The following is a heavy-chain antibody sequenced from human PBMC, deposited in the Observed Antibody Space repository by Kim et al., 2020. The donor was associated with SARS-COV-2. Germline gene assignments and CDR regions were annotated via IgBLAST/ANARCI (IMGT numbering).Heavy chain of an antibody. Sequence: GGSLRLSCAASGFTFSSYWMSWVRQAPGKGLEWVANIKQDGSEKYYVDSVKGRFTISRDNAKNSLYLQMNSLRAEDTAVYYCAREERNSYGYGGGFDPWGQGTLVTVSS. CDR3: AREERNSYGYGGGFDP. CDR1: GFTFSSYW. V-gene: IGHV3-7*01. D-gene: IGHD5-18*01. J-gene: IGHJ5*02. CDR2: IKQDGSEK.